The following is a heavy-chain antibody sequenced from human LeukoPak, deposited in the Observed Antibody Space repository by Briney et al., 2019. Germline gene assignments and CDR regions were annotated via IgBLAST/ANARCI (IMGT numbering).Heavy chain of an antibody. Sequence: GGSLGLSCSASGFIFSTSSMKWFRQAPGKALEWVSAISGTSVHIYYADSVKGRFTISRDNVKESLYLHMNSLRAEDTAVYYCASGTIVGARGADNWGQGTLVTVSS. J-gene: IGHJ4*02. D-gene: IGHD1-26*01. CDR1: GFIFSTSS. CDR3: ASGTIVGARGADN. CDR2: ISGTSVHI. V-gene: IGHV3-21*01.